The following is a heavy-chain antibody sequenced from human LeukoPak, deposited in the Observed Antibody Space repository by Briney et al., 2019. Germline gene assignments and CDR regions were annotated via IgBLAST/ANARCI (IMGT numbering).Heavy chain of an antibody. J-gene: IGHJ6*03. CDR1: GFTFSDYY. CDR2: ISSSGSTI. V-gene: IGHV3-11*04. D-gene: IGHD6-6*01. Sequence: KPGXXLRLSCAASGFTFSDYYMSWIRQAPGKGLEWVSHISSSGSTIYYADSVKGRFTISRDNANNSLYLQMNSLRAEDTAVYYCARVAARPVYYYYMDVWGKGTTVTVSS. CDR3: ARVAARPVYYYYMDV.